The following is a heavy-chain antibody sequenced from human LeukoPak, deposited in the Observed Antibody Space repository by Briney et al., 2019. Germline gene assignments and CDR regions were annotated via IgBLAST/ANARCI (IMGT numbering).Heavy chain of an antibody. V-gene: IGHV3-74*01. CDR2: MNEDGTRK. CDR3: ASDFGGIDDY. Sequence: PGESLRLSCAASGFTFSRYWMHWVRQAPGKGLVWVSRMNEDGTRKDYADSVKGRFTIFRDNDKNILYLQMNRLGPDDTAVYFCASDFGGIDDYWGRGTLVTVSS. J-gene: IGHJ4*02. D-gene: IGHD4-23*01. CDR1: GFTFSRYW.